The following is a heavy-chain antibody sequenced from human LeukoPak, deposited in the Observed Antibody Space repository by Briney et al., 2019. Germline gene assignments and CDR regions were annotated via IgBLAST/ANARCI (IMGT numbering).Heavy chain of an antibody. CDR2: IIPIFGTA. J-gene: IGHJ5*02. V-gene: IGHV1-69*06. CDR1: GGTFSSYA. CDR3: ATTYNDYAEPFDP. D-gene: IGHD4-17*01. Sequence: SVKVSCKASGGTFSSYAISWVRQAPGQGLGWMGGIIPIFGTANYAQKFQGRVTVTADKSTSTAYMELSSLRSEDTAVYYCATTYNDYAEPFDPWGQGTLVTVSS.